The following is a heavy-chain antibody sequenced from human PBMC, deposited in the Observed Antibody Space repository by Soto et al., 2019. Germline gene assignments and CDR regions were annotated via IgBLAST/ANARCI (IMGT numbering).Heavy chain of an antibody. CDR3: ARDSRGDYDY. CDR1: GFTFRSYT. CDR2: ISATGSAV. V-gene: IGHV3-48*01. D-gene: IGHD4-17*01. J-gene: IGHJ4*02. Sequence: GGSLRLSCAASGFTFRSYTMNWVRQAPGKGLEWVSYISATGSAVYYADSVKGRFTISRDNAKDSLFLQMNSLRAEDTAIYYCARDSRGDYDYWGQGTLVTVSS.